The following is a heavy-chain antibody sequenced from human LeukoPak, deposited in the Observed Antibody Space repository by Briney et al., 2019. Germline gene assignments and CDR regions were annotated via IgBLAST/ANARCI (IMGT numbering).Heavy chain of an antibody. V-gene: IGHV1-8*02. Sequence: ASVKVSFKASGYTFTSYDINWVRQATGQGREWMGWMNPNSGNTGYAQKFQGRVNMTRNISISTAYMQLSGLRSEDTAVYYCVKNGQQLRYFQHWGQGTLVTVSS. J-gene: IGHJ1*01. CDR3: VKNGQQLRYFQH. CDR1: GYTFTSYD. CDR2: MNPNSGNT. D-gene: IGHD6-13*01.